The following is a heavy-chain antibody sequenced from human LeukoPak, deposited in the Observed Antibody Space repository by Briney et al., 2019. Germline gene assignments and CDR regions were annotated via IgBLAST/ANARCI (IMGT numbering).Heavy chain of an antibody. CDR2: FYSGGKT. V-gene: IGHV3-53*05. CDR1: GFTVSSSY. J-gene: IGHJ6*02. CDR3: AKETYYYDSSGYPRAVGMDV. D-gene: IGHD3-22*01. Sequence: SGGSLRLSCAASGFTVSSSYMSWVRQAPGKGLEWVSVFYSGGKTYYTDSVKGRFTISRDNSKNTLYLQMNSLRAEDTALYYCAKETYYYDSSGYPRAVGMDVWGQGTTVTVSS.